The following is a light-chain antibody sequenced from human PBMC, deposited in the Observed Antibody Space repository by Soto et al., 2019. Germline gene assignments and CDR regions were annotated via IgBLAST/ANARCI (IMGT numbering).Light chain of an antibody. V-gene: IGLV1-44*01. J-gene: IGLJ2*01. CDR1: SSNIGSNT. CDR2: SNN. CDR3: AAWDDSLRVV. Sequence: VLTQPPSASGTPGQRVTISCSGSSSNIGSNTVNWYQQLPGTAPKLLIYSNNQRPSGVPDRFSGSKSGTSASLAISGLQSEDEADYYCAAWDDSLRVVFGGGTKVTVL.